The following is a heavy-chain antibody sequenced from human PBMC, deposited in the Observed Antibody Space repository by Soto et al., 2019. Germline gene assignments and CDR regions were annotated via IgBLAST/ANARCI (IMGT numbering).Heavy chain of an antibody. V-gene: IGHV2-5*02. CDR1: GFSLSTSGVG. CDR2: IYWDDDK. J-gene: IGHJ4*02. CDR3: AHRWGGDYFSILFDY. Sequence: QITLKESGPTLVKPTQTLTLTCTFSGFSLSTSGVGVGWIRQPPGKALEWLALIYWDDDKRYSPSLKSRLTITKDTSKNQVVLTMTNMDPVDTATYYCAHRWGGDYFSILFDYWGQGTLVTVSS. D-gene: IGHD4-17*01.